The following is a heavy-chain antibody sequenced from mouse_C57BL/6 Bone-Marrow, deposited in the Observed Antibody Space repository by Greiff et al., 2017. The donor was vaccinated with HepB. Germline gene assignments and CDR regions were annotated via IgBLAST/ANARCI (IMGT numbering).Heavy chain of an antibody. CDR2: IWRGGST. J-gene: IGHJ4*01. CDR1: GFSLTSYG. V-gene: IGHV2-5*01. D-gene: IGHD1-1*01. Sequence: QVQLQQSGPGLVQPSQSLSITCTVSGFSLTSYGVHWVRQSPGKGLEWLGVIWRGGSTDYNAAFMSRLSITKDNSKSQVFCKMNSLQADDTARYYCAKTGGRSTQYCYAMDYWGQGTSVTVSS. CDR3: AKTGGRSTQYCYAMDY.